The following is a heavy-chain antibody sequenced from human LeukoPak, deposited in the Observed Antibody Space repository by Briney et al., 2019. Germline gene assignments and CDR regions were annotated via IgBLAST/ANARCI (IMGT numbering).Heavy chain of an antibody. V-gene: IGHV4-38-2*01. Sequence: SETLSLTCAVSGYSISSGYYWGWIRQPPGKGLEWIGSIYHSGSTYYNPSLKSRVTISVDTSKNQFSLKLSSVTAADTAVYYCARPKYIVGATWAFDIWGQGTMVTVSS. CDR2: IYHSGST. J-gene: IGHJ3*02. CDR3: ARPKYIVGATWAFDI. CDR1: GYSISSGYY. D-gene: IGHD1-26*01.